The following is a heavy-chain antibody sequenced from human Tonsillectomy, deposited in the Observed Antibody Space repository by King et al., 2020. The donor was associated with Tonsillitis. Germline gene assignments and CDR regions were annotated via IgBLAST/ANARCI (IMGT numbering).Heavy chain of an antibody. J-gene: IGHJ3*02. V-gene: IGHV3-9*01. Sequence: VQLVESGGGLVQPGRSLRLSCAASVFTFDDYAMHWVRQAPGKGLEWVSGISWNSGSIGYADSVKGRFTITRDNAKNSLYLKMNSLTAEETALYYCSKARGGSAAAFDMWGQGTMVTVSS. D-gene: IGHD1-26*01. CDR1: VFTFDDYA. CDR2: ISWNSGSI. CDR3: SKARGGSAAAFDM.